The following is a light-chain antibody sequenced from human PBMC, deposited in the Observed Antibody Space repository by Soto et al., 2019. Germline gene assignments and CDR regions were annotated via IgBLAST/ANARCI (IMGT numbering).Light chain of an antibody. CDR1: QSVGSD. V-gene: IGKV3-15*01. CDR2: GAS. Sequence: EIVMTQSPATLSVSPGERATLSCRASQSVGSDLAWYQQRPDQAPRLVIFGASTRAAGIPARFSGSGSGTEFTLTISSLQSEDLAVYYCQQYNNWPPYTFGQGTKLEIK. J-gene: IGKJ2*01. CDR3: QQYNNWPPYT.